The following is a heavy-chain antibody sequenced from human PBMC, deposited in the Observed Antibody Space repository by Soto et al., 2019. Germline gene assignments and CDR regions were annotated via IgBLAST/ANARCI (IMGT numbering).Heavy chain of an antibody. CDR2: ISSSSSYI. CDR3: AACIAVAGQNDY. CDR1: GFTFSSYS. D-gene: IGHD6-19*01. Sequence: PGGSLRLSCAASGFTFSSYSMNWVRQAPGKGLEWVSSISSSSSYIYYADSVKGRFTISRDNAKNSLYLQMNSLRAEDTAVYYCAACIAVAGQNDYWGQGTLVTAPQ. J-gene: IGHJ4*02. V-gene: IGHV3-21*01.